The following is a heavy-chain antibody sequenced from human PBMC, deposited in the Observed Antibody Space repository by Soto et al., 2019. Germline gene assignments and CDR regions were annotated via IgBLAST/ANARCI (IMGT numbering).Heavy chain of an antibody. CDR2: IYYSGST. J-gene: IGHJ5*02. CDR3: AREVCGTSCYLAWFDP. D-gene: IGHD2-2*01. Sequence: QVQLQESGPGLVKPSETLSLTCTVSGGSISSYYWSWIRQPPGKGLEWIGYIYYSGSTNYNPSLTSRVTISVDTSKNQFSLKLSSVTAADTAVYYCAREVCGTSCYLAWFDPWGQGTLVTGSS. CDR1: GGSISSYY. V-gene: IGHV4-59*01.